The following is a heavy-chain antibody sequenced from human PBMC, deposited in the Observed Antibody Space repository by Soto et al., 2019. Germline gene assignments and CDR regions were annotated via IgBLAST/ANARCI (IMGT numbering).Heavy chain of an antibody. CDR1: GCTFSSYA. J-gene: IGHJ5*02. D-gene: IGHD6-19*01. V-gene: IGHV1-69*13. CDR3: ARRSPIAVGSLLDP. Sequence: SVKVSCKASGCTFSSYAISWVRQAPGQGLEWMGGIIPIFGTANYAQKFQGRVTITADESTSTAYMELSSLRSEDTAVYYCARRSPIAVGSLLDPWGQGTLVTVSS. CDR2: IIPIFGTA.